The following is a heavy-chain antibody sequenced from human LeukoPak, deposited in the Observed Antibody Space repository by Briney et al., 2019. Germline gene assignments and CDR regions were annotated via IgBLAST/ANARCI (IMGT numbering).Heavy chain of an antibody. J-gene: IGHJ4*02. Sequence: GGSLRLSCAASGFTFYDYAMHWVRQAPGKGLEWVSGISGNSGSIGYADSVKGRFTISRDNAKNSLYLQMNSLRAEDTALYYCALAKTDIVVVPAAMRSYYFDYWGQGTLVTVSS. CDR2: ISGNSGSI. CDR1: GFTFYDYA. V-gene: IGHV3-9*01. CDR3: ALAKTDIVVVPAAMRSYYFDY. D-gene: IGHD2-2*01.